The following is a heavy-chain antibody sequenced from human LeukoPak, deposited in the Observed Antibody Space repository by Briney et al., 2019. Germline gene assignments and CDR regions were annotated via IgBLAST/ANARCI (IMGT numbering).Heavy chain of an antibody. Sequence: PGGSLRLSCAASGFTFSSYEMNWVRQAPGKGLEWVSYISSSGSTIYYADTVKGRFTISRDNAKNSLYLQMNSLRAEDTAVYYCARMTMVVILFDYWGQGTLVTVSS. CDR3: ARMTMVVILFDY. J-gene: IGHJ4*02. CDR1: GFTFSSYE. CDR2: ISSSGSTI. D-gene: IGHD4-23*01. V-gene: IGHV3-48*03.